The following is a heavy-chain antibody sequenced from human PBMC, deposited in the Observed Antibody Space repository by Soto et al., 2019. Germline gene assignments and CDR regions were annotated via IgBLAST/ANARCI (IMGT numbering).Heavy chain of an antibody. CDR2: IKSKTDGGTT. Sequence: GGSLRLSCAASGFTFSNAWMNWVRQAPGKGLEWVGRIKSKTDGGTTDYAAPVKGRFTISRDDSKNTLYLQMNSLKTEDTAVYYCTKGNDDFWSGYYLYDAFDIWGQGTMVTVSS. V-gene: IGHV3-15*07. CDR1: GFTFSNAW. CDR3: TKGNDDFWSGYYLYDAFDI. J-gene: IGHJ3*02. D-gene: IGHD3-3*01.